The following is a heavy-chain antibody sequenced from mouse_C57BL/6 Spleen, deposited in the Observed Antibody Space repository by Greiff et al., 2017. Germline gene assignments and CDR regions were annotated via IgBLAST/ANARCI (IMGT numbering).Heavy chain of an antibody. CDR1: GYTFTSYW. V-gene: IGHV1-72*01. CDR3: ARSRFPTVVATEGY. D-gene: IGHD1-1*01. CDR2: VDPHSGGT. J-gene: IGHJ2*01. Sequence: VQLQQPGAELVKPGASVKLSCKASGYTFTSYWMHWVKPRPGRGLEWIGRVDPHSGGTKYNAKFKSKATLTVDKPASTAYMQLSSLTSEDSAVYYCARSRFPTVVATEGYWGQGTTLTVSS.